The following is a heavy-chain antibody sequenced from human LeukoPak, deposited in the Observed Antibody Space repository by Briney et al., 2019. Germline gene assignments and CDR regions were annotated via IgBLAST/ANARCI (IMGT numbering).Heavy chain of an antibody. CDR3: ARAHYDSSGYNDAFDI. Sequence: GASVKVSCKASGYTFTSYYMHWVRQAPGQGLEWMGIINPSGGSTSYAQKFQGRVTMTRDMSTSTVYMELRSLRSEDTAVYYCARAHYDSSGYNDAFDIWGQGTMVTVSS. D-gene: IGHD3-22*01. CDR1: GYTFTSYY. J-gene: IGHJ3*02. CDR2: INPSGGST. V-gene: IGHV1-46*01.